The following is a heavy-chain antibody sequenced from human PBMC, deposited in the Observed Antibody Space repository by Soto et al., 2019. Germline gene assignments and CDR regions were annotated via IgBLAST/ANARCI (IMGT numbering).Heavy chain of an antibody. V-gene: IGHV1-18*04. Sequence: GASVKVSCKASGYTFTSYGISWVRQAPGQGLEWMGWISAYNGNTNYAQKLQGRVTMTTDTSTSTAYTELRSLRSDDTAVYYCAAYYYGSGSYYPRRDYYYGMDVWGQGTTVTVS. J-gene: IGHJ6*02. CDR2: ISAYNGNT. CDR1: GYTFTSYG. D-gene: IGHD3-10*01. CDR3: AAYYYGSGSYYPRRDYYYGMDV.